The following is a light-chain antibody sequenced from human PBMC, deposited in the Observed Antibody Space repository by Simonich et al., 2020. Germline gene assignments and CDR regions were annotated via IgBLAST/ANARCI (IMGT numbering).Light chain of an antibody. J-gene: IGKJ3*01. Sequence: DVVMTQSPLSLPVTLGQPASISCRSSQSLVHSDGNTYLNWFQQRPGQSPRRLIYKVSNRDSGFPDRFSGSGSGTDFTLKISRVEAEDVGVYYCMQGTHWPPFTFGPGTKVDIK. CDR1: QSLVHSDGNTY. V-gene: IGKV2-30*02. CDR3: MQGTHWPPFT. CDR2: KVS.